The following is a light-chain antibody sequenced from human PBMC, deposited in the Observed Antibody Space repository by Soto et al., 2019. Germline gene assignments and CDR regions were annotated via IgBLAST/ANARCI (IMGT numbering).Light chain of an antibody. CDR1: SSNIGRNT. Sequence: QSVLTQPPSASGTPGQRVTISCSGSSSNIGRNTVNWYQQLPGTAPKLLTFSDDQRPSGVPDRFSGSKSGTSASLAISGLQSEDEADYYCASWDDTLNGLYVFGTGTKVTVL. V-gene: IGLV1-44*01. CDR3: ASWDDTLNGLYV. CDR2: SDD. J-gene: IGLJ1*01.